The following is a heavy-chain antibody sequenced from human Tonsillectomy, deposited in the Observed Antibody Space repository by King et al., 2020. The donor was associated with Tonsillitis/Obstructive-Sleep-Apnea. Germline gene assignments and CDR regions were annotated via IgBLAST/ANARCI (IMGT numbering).Heavy chain of an antibody. D-gene: IGHD2-2*02. CDR3: ARDHCSSSSCYIDY. J-gene: IGHJ4*02. Sequence: VQLVESGGGLVKPGGSLRLSCAASGFTFSSYSMNWVRQAPGKGLEWVSYISSSRSYIYYAHSVKGRFTISRDNAKNLLYLQMNSLRAEDTAVYYCARDHCSSSSCYIDYWGQGTLVTVSS. CDR1: GFTFSSYS. V-gene: IGHV3-21*01. CDR2: ISSSRSYI.